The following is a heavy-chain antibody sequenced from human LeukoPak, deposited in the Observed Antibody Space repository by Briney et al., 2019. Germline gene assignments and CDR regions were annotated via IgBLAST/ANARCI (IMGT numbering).Heavy chain of an antibody. D-gene: IGHD1-26*01. V-gene: IGHV3-21*01. CDR3: ARDPSGDWYFDL. J-gene: IGHJ2*01. Sequence: GESLKISCKGSGYSFTTYWIGWVRQAPGKGLEWVSSISSSSSYIYYADSVKGRFTISRDNAKNSLYLQMNSLRAEDTAVYYCARDPSGDWYFDLWGRGTLVTVSS. CDR1: GYSFTTYW. CDR2: ISSSSSYI.